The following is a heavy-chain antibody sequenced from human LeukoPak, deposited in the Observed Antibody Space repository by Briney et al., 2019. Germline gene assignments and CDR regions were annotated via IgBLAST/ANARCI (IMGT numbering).Heavy chain of an antibody. J-gene: IGHJ3*02. Sequence: GGSLRLSCAASGFTFSSYAMTWVRQAPGKGLEWISAISGSAYSTSYADSVKGRFTISRDNSKNTLYLQMNSLRAEDTAIYYCARNTSGIKLRDAFDIWGQGTMVTVSS. V-gene: IGHV3-23*01. CDR3: ARNTSGIKLRDAFDI. CDR1: GFTFSSYA. CDR2: ISGSAYST. D-gene: IGHD2-15*01.